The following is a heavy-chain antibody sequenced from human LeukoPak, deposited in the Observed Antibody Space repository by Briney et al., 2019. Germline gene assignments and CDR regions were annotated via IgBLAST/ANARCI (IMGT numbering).Heavy chain of an antibody. CDR2: INWNGGST. CDR3: AELGITMIGGV. Sequence: GGSLRLSCAASGFPFDDYGMSWGRQAPGKGLEWVSGINWNGGSTCYADSVKGRFTISRDNAENSLYLQMNSLRAEDTAVYYCAELGITMIGGVWGKGTTVTISS. V-gene: IGHV3-20*04. CDR1: GFPFDDYG. D-gene: IGHD3-10*02. J-gene: IGHJ6*04.